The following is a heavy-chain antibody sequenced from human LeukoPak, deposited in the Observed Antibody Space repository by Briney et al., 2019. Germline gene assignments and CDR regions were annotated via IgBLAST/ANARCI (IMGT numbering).Heavy chain of an antibody. CDR1: GGSISSYY. Sequence: PSETLSLTCAVYGGSISSYYWSWIRQPPGKGLEWIGYIYYSGSTNYNPSLKSRVTISVDTSKNQFSLKLSSVTAADTAVYYCARQAFHSSGYDWFDPWGQGTLVTVSS. CDR3: ARQAFHSSGYDWFDP. J-gene: IGHJ5*02. D-gene: IGHD3-22*01. CDR2: IYYSGST. V-gene: IGHV4-59*08.